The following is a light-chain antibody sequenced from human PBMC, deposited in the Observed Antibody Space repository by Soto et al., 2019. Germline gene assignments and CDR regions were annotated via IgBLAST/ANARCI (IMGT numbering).Light chain of an antibody. V-gene: IGKV1-39*01. Sequence: DIQMTQSPSSLSVSVGDRVTITCRASQNISSYVNWYQQKPGRAPKLLIYAASSLQSGLQSRFSGSRSGADFTLTFSSLQPEDFATYYCQQSYSSPLTFGGGTKVEIK. J-gene: IGKJ4*01. CDR2: AAS. CDR3: QQSYSSPLT. CDR1: QNISSY.